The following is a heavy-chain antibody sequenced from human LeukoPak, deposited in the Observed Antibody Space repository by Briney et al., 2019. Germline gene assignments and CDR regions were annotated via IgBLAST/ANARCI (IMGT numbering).Heavy chain of an antibody. V-gene: IGHV4-34*01. D-gene: IGHD2-2*01. CDR3: ARDRYCSSTSCNRYYYHGMDV. J-gene: IGHJ6*02. CDR2: INHSGST. Sequence: PSETLSLTCGVYGGSFGGYYWSWIRQPPGKGLEWIGDINHSGSTNYNPSLKSRVIISVDPSKSQFSLRLSSMTAADTAVYYCARDRYCSSTSCNRYYYHGMDVWGQGTTVTVSS. CDR1: GGSFGGYY.